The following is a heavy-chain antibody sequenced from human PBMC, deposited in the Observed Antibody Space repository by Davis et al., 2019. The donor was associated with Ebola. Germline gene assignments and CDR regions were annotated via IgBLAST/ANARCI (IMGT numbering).Heavy chain of an antibody. CDR1: GDRVSCKNGA. D-gene: IGHD1-26*01. CDR2: TYYSSKWYN. Sequence: HSQTPSLTLSISGDRVSCKNGAWNWIRQSPSAGLEWLGKTYYSSKWYNDYAVSVKSRTTITPDTSKNQLSLHLNSVTPEDTAVYYCVRGWGRPGMGVWGQGTTVIVSS. CDR3: VRGWGRPGMGV. J-gene: IGHJ6*02. V-gene: IGHV6-1*01.